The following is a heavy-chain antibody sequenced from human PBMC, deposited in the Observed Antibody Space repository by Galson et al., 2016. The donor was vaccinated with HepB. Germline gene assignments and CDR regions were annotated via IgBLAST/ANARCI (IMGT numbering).Heavy chain of an antibody. CDR1: GYTFTGYY. CDR3: ARGRAARSPFDY. CDR2: LNPNSGVT. Sequence: VSCKASGYTFTGYYMHWVRQAPGQGLEWMGRLNPNSGVTNYAQKFQGRVTMTRDTSISRDNSKNTVYLEMNSLRAEDTAVYYCARGRAARSPFDYWGQGTLVTVSS. D-gene: IGHD6-6*01. V-gene: IGHV1-2*06. J-gene: IGHJ4*02.